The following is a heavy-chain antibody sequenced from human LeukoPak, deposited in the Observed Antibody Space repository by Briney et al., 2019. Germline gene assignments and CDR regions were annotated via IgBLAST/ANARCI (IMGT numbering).Heavy chain of an antibody. V-gene: IGHV3-74*01. CDR1: GFTFSTYW. J-gene: IGHJ3*02. CDR3: AREPRINGYNYYDASDS. CDR2: INSDGSST. Sequence: GGSLRLSCAASGFTFSTYWMHWVRQAPGKGLVWVSRINSDGSSTDYTDSVKGRFTLSRDNAKNTLYLQMNTLRADDTAVYYCAREPRINGYNYYDASDSLGQGTMVTVSS. D-gene: IGHD5-24*01.